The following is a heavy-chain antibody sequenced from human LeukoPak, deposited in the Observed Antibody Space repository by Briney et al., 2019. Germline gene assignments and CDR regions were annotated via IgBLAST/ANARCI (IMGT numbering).Heavy chain of an antibody. J-gene: IGHJ3*02. CDR1: GGTFSSYA. D-gene: IGHD3-22*01. Sequence: SVKVSCKASGGTFSSYAISWVRQAPGQGLEWMGGIIPIFGTANCAQKFQGRVTITADESTSTAYMELGSLRSEDTAVYYCARASGYYGGRAFDIWGQGTMVTVSS. CDR3: ARASGYYGGRAFDI. CDR2: IIPIFGTA. V-gene: IGHV1-69*13.